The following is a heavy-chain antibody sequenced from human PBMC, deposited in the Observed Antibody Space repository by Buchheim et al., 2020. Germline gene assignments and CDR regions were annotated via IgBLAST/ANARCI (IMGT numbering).Heavy chain of an antibody. Sequence: VQVVQSEAEVKKPGASVKVSCKASGYTFTSYGITWVRQAPGQGLDWMGWISGYDGDTKYGQKFQGRVTMTTDTSRSTAYMELRSLRSEDTAVYYCARDIRRLNYDFWSGSDYWGQGTL. CDR2: ISGYDGDT. D-gene: IGHD3-3*01. J-gene: IGHJ4*02. CDR3: ARDIRRLNYDFWSGSDY. V-gene: IGHV1-18*01. CDR1: GYTFTSYG.